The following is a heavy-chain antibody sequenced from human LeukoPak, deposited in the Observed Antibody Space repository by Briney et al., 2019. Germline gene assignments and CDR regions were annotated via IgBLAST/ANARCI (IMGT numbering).Heavy chain of an antibody. D-gene: IGHD3-10*01. CDR2: ISSSSSYI. CDR1: GFTFSSYS. CDR3: ARHGGGTMVRGVIRWFDP. V-gene: IGHV3-21*01. J-gene: IGHJ5*02. Sequence: GGSLRLSCAASGFTFSSYSMNWVRQAPGKGLEWVSSISSSSSYIYYADSVKGRFTISRDNAKNSLYLQMNSLRAEDTAVYYCARHGGGTMVRGVIRWFDPWGQGTLVTVSS.